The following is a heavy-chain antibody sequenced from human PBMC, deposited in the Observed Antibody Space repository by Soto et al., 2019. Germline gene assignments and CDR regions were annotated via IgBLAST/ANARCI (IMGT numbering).Heavy chain of an antibody. D-gene: IGHD6-13*01. Sequence: GGSLRLSCAASGFTFSSYWMHWVRQAPGKGLVWVSRINNDGSSTSYADSVKGRFTISRDNAKNTLYLQVNSLRAEDTAVYYCARADLGYSSFHWGQGTLVTVSS. J-gene: IGHJ4*02. CDR1: GFTFSSYW. CDR3: ARADLGYSSFH. V-gene: IGHV3-74*01. CDR2: INNDGSST.